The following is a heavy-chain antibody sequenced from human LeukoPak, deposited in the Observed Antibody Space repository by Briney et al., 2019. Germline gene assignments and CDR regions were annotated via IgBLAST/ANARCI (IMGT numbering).Heavy chain of an antibody. Sequence: GGSLRLSCAASGFTFSTYAMHWVRQAPGKGLEWVAFIRHDGTNEYYADSVKGRFTISRDNSKNTLYLQMNSLRAEDTAVYYCAKASGGGGYEFDAADYWGQGTLVTVSS. V-gene: IGHV3-30*02. CDR2: IRHDGTNE. J-gene: IGHJ4*02. CDR1: GFTFSTYA. CDR3: AKASGGGGYEFDAADY. D-gene: IGHD5-12*01.